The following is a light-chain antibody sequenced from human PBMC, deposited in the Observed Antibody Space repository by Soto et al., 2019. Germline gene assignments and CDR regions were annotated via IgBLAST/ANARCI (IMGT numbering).Light chain of an antibody. V-gene: IGKV1-5*01. J-gene: IGKJ1*01. CDR1: QSISSW. CDR2: DAS. CDR3: QQYNSYSWT. Sequence: DIQMTQSPSTLSASVGDRVTITCRASQSISSWLAWYQQKPGKAPKLLIYDASSLESGVPSRFSGSGSRTEFTLTISSLQPDDFATYYCQQYNSYSWTFGQGTKV.